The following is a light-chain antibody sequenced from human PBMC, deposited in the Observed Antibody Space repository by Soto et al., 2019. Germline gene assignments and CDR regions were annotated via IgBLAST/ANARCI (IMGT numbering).Light chain of an antibody. CDR3: QQRNNWPPIT. V-gene: IGKV3-11*01. Sequence: ELVLTQSPVTLSLSPWERATLSCRASQSVSSYLAWYQQRPGQAPRLLIYDASNRATGIPARFSGSGSGTDFTLTIDNLEPEDFAIYYCQQRNNWPPITFGQGTRLEIK. CDR1: QSVSSY. CDR2: DAS. J-gene: IGKJ5*01.